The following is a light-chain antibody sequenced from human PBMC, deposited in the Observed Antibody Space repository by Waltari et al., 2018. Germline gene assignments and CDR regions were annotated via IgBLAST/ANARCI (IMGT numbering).Light chain of an antibody. J-gene: IGLJ3*02. V-gene: IGLV1-47*02. CDR1: SSNVGTNY. CDR3: AAWDDSLTGPV. CDR2: TKE. Sequence: QSALTQPPSASGAPGQTVTISCSGSSSNVGTNYVFWSRQLPGTAPKLLIYTKERRPSGCPVRFSGSKAGTSASLAISGLRSEDEATYCCAAWDDSLTGPVFGGGTRVTVL.